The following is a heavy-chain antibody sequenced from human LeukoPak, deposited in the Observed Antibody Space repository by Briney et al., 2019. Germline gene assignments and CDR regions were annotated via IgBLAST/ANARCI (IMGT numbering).Heavy chain of an antibody. CDR1: GYTFTYYY. D-gene: IGHD6-13*01. V-gene: IGHV1-2*02. Sequence: ASLKVACKDSGYTFTYYYMHWVRQAPGQGLDWMGWINPNSGGTNYAQKFQGRVTMTRDTSISTAYMELSRLRSDDTAVFYCAREEVIAAAGPTLDYWGQGALVTVSS. CDR3: AREEVIAAAGPTLDY. J-gene: IGHJ4*02. CDR2: INPNSGGT.